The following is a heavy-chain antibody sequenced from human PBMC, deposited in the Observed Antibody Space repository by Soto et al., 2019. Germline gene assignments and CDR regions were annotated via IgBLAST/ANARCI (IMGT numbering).Heavy chain of an antibody. J-gene: IGHJ4*02. Sequence: SETLCLTCTVSGGSISSYYGSWIRQPPGKGLEWIGYIYYSGSTNYNPSLKSRVTISVDTSKNQFSLKLSSVTAADTAVYYCARYGSGSYYTHNFDYWGQGTLVTVSS. D-gene: IGHD3-10*01. V-gene: IGHV4-59*01. CDR3: ARYGSGSYYTHNFDY. CDR2: IYYSGST. CDR1: GGSISSYY.